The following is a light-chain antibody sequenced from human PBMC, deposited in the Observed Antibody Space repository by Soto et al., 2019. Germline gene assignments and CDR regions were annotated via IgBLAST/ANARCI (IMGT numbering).Light chain of an antibody. V-gene: IGLV7-46*01. CDR3: LLSYNGPYV. CDR2: DTT. J-gene: IGLJ1*01. CDR1: TGAVINGHY. Sequence: QAVVTQEPSLTVSPGGTVSLTCGSSTGAVINGHYPYWFQQKPGQAPRTLIYDTTNRHSWTPARFSGSLLGGKAALTLSGAQHEDEAEYYCLLSYNGPYVFGTGTKVTVL.